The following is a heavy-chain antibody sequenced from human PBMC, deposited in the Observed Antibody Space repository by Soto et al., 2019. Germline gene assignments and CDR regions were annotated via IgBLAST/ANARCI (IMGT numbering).Heavy chain of an antibody. Sequence: GASVKVSCKASGGTFSSYAISWVRQAPGQGLEWMGGIIPIFGTANYAQKFQGRVTITADESTSTAYMELSSLRSEDTAVYYCARDAIITIFGVVNYGYYYYYYGMDVWGQGTTVTVSS. V-gene: IGHV1-69*13. CDR1: GGTFSSYA. CDR3: ARDAIITIFGVVNYGYYYYYYGMDV. D-gene: IGHD3-3*01. CDR2: IIPIFGTA. J-gene: IGHJ6*02.